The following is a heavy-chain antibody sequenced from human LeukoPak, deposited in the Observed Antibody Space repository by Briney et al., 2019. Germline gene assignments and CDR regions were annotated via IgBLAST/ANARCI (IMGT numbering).Heavy chain of an antibody. CDR3: ARVRVVYSYGVINY. J-gene: IGHJ4*02. CDR2: INHSGST. D-gene: IGHD5-18*01. CDR1: GGSFSGYY. V-gene: IGHV4-34*01. Sequence: SETLSLTCAVYGGSFSGYYWSWIRQPPGKGLEWIGEINHSGSTNYNPSLKSRVTISVDTSKNQFSLKLSSVTAADTAVYYCARVRVVYSYGVINYWGQGTLVTVSS.